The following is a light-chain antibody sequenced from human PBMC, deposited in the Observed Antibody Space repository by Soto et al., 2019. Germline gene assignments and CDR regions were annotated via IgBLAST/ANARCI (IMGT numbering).Light chain of an antibody. J-gene: IGLJ1*01. Sequence: QSVLTQPRSVSGSPGQSVIISCAGTSSDVGAYNYVSWYQHHPGKAPKLIIDDVIKRPSEVPDRFYGSKSGNTASLTISRLQAVDEGDDYCCSYAVRYTLDVVGTGPKATV. CDR1: SSDVGAYNY. V-gene: IGLV2-11*01. CDR3: CSYAVRYTLDV. CDR2: DVI.